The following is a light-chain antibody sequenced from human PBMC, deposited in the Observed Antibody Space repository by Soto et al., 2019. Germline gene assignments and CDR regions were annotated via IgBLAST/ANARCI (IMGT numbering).Light chain of an antibody. V-gene: IGKV3-20*01. Sequence: ESVLTQSPGTLSLSPGERATLSCRASQSVTSSYLAWYQQKPGQAPRLLIYGASSRATGIPDRCSGSGSGTDFTLNISRLEPEDFAVYYCQQYGSSPRAFGQGTKVEIK. CDR3: QQYGSSPRA. CDR1: QSVTSSY. J-gene: IGKJ1*01. CDR2: GAS.